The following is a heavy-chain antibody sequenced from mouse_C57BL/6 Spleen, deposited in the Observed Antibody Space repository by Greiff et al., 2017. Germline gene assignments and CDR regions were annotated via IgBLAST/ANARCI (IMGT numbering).Heavy chain of an antibody. CDR1: GYTFTSYW. Sequence: QVQLQQPGAELVKPGASVKMSCKASGYTFTSYWITWVKQRPGQGLEWIGDIYPGSGSTNYNEKFKSKATLTVDTSSSTADMQLSSLTSEDSAVYYCARGYYGSSYGFAYWGQGTLVTVSA. V-gene: IGHV1-55*01. CDR2: IYPGSGST. J-gene: IGHJ3*01. D-gene: IGHD1-1*01. CDR3: ARGYYGSSYGFAY.